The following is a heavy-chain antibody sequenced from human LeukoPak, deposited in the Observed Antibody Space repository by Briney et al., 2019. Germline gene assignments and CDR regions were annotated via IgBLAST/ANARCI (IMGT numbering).Heavy chain of an antibody. Sequence: PGGSLRLSCAASGFIFKNYAMIWVGQAPGKGLEGVSGIGGIGGRIGYADSVKGRFTISRDNAKNSLYLQMNSLRTEDTALYYCARDPGSLPAAIGYCYYGMDVWGQGTTVTVSS. J-gene: IGHJ6*02. V-gene: IGHV3-9*01. CDR1: GFIFKNYA. CDR3: ARDPGSLPAAIGYCYYGMDV. D-gene: IGHD2-2*02. CDR2: IGGIGGRI.